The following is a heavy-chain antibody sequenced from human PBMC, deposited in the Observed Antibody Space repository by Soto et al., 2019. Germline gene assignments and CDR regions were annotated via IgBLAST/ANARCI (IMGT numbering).Heavy chain of an antibody. Sequence: GESLKISCAASGFTVSSNYMSWVRQAPGKGLEWVSVIYSGGSTYYADSVKGRFTISRDNSKNTLYLQMNSLRAEDTAVYYCARPANWNYDAFDIWGQGTMVTVSS. D-gene: IGHD1-7*01. V-gene: IGHV3-66*04. CDR1: GFTVSSNY. J-gene: IGHJ3*02. CDR2: IYSGGST. CDR3: ARPANWNYDAFDI.